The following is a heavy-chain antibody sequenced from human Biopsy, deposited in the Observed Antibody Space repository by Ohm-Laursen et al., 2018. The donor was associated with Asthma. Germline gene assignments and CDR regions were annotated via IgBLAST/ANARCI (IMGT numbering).Heavy chain of an antibody. CDR3: ARSQVGYSSGWSLLLKKFYYSGLDV. CDR1: GDSFSIYT. Sequence: SVKVSCKASGDSFSIYTYSWVRQAPGQGLEWMGGLSPMIGRANYAQKFQGRVTITADESTSTAYMELSSLRSEDTAVYYCARSQVGYSSGWSLLLKKFYYSGLDVWGQGTTVTVSS. D-gene: IGHD6-19*01. V-gene: IGHV1-69*13. J-gene: IGHJ6*02. CDR2: LSPMIGRA.